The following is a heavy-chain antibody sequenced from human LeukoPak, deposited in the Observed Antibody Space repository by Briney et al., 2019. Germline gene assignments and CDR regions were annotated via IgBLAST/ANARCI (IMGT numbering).Heavy chain of an antibody. J-gene: IGHJ4*02. Sequence: SETLSLTCTVSGGSISSHYWSWIRQPPGKGLEWIGYIYYGGSTNYNPSLKSRVTISVDTSKNQFSLKLSSVTAADTAVYYCARGLQHFDYWGQGTLVTVSS. CDR1: GGSISSHY. CDR2: IYYGGST. V-gene: IGHV4-59*11. D-gene: IGHD1-1*01. CDR3: ARGLQHFDY.